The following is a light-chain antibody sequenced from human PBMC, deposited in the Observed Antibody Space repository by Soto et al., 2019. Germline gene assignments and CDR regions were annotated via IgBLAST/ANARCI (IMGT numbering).Light chain of an antibody. Sequence: QSALTQPASVSGSPGQSITISCSGTSSDVGGHDYVSWYQQHPGKAPKLTIFQVSRRPSGVSNRFSASKSGNTASLTISGLQAEDEAEYFCFSHSDNNPFDVFGSGTKVTVL. V-gene: IGLV2-14*03. CDR1: SSDVGGHDY. J-gene: IGLJ1*01. CDR3: FSHSDNNPFDV. CDR2: QVS.